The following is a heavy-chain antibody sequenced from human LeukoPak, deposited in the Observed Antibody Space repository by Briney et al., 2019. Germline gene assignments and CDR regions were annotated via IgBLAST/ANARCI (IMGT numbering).Heavy chain of an antibody. D-gene: IGHD4-11*01. J-gene: IGHJ4*02. CDR2: ISGSGGST. CDR1: GFTSSSYG. V-gene: IGHV3-23*01. Sequence: AGGSLRLSYAASGFTSSSYGMSWVRQAPGKGLEWVSGISGSGGSTYYADSVKGRFTISRDNSKNTLHLQMNSLRAEDTAVYYCAKGLHGREWGQGTLVTVSS. CDR3: AKGLHGRE.